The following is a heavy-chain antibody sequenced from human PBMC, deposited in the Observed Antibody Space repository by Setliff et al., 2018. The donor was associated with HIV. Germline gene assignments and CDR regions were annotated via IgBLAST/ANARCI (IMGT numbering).Heavy chain of an antibody. V-gene: IGHV4-34*01. CDR3: ARFDVTPMTTRDY. J-gene: IGHJ4*02. D-gene: IGHD4-17*01. Sequence: SETLSLTCAFYGASFTDYYWNWIRQPPGKGLEWIGEIHHAGHINYNPSFKSRVTMSLDMSTNQFSLKMASMTAADSAVYYCARFDVTPMTTRDYWGQGTQVTVSS. CDR1: GASFTDYY. CDR2: IHHAGHI.